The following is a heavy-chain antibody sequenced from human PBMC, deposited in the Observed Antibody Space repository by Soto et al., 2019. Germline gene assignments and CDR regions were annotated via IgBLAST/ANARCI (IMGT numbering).Heavy chain of an antibody. J-gene: IGHJ3*02. CDR3: AKTTDGWFSAFEI. V-gene: IGHV3-23*01. Sequence: EVQLWESGGGLVQPGGSLRLSCAASGFVFSSYAMSWVRQAPEKGLEWVSAIGGSGTTAYYADSVKGRFIFSRDNPKNTMYLQMNSLRAEYTAVYFCAKTTDGWFSAFEIWGQGTVVTVSS. CDR2: IGGSGTTA. D-gene: IGHD6-19*01. CDR1: GFVFSSYA.